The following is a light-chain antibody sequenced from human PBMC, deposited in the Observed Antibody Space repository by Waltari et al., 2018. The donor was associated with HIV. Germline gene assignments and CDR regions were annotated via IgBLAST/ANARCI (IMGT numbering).Light chain of an antibody. V-gene: IGLV1-44*01. J-gene: IGLJ3*02. CDR1: SSNIGSNI. Sequence: QSVLTQPPSVSGTPGQNVTIPCSGSSSNIGSNIVNWYQQLPGPAPKLLFYSNDQRPSGVPDRVSGSKSGTSASLASSGLQSADEADYYCAAWDDSLNGMFGGGTRLTVL. CDR2: SND. CDR3: AAWDDSLNGM.